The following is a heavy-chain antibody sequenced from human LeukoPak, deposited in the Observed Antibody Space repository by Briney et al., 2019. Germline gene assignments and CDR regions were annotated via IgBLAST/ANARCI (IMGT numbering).Heavy chain of an antibody. CDR1: GYTLTELS. CDR2: FYPEDGET. D-gene: IGHD3-22*01. V-gene: IGHV1-24*01. Sequence: ASVTVSCKVSGYTLTELSMHWVRQAPGKGLEWMGGFYPEDGETIYAQKFQGRVTMTEDTSTDTAYMELSSLRSEDTAVYYCATRSVGVDSSGYPFDYWGQGTLVTVSS. CDR3: ATRSVGVDSSGYPFDY. J-gene: IGHJ4*02.